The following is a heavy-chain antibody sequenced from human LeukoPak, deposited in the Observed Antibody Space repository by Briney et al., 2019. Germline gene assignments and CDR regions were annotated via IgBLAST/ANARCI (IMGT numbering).Heavy chain of an antibody. V-gene: IGHV1-2*02. CDR1: GYTFTGYY. CDR3: ARAPTAMDPLYYFDY. D-gene: IGHD5-18*01. J-gene: IGHJ4*02. CDR2: INPNSGGT. Sequence: ASVKVSCKASGYTFTGYYIHWVRQAPGQGLEWMGWINPNSGGTNYAQKFQGRVTMTRDTSISTAYMELSRLRSDDTAVYYCARAPTAMDPLYYFDYWGQGTLVTVSS.